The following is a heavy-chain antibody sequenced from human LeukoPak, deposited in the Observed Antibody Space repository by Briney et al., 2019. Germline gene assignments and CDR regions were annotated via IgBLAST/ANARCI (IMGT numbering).Heavy chain of an antibody. CDR3: AKGPRITMIVVANNPGAFDI. D-gene: IGHD3-22*01. J-gene: IGHJ3*02. CDR2: INTDGTNT. Sequence: PGGSLRLSCAASGFTFSSNWMDWVRHAPGKGLVWVSRINTDGTNTVYADSVEGRFTISRDNSKNTLYLQMNSLRAEDTAVYYCAKGPRITMIVVANNPGAFDIWGQGAMVTVSS. CDR1: GFTFSSNW. V-gene: IGHV3-74*01.